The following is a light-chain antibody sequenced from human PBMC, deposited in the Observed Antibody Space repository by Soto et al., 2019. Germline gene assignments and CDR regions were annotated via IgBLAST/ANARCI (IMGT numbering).Light chain of an antibody. CDR2: DAY. Sequence: IVLTQSPGILSLSPGEKATLSWGASQSFRGLLAWYQQKPGQAPRLLIYDAYNRATGIPPRFSGSGSGTDLTLTISSLEPEDSAVYYCQQRHRWPITFGQGTRLETK. V-gene: IGKV3-11*01. CDR1: QSFRGL. J-gene: IGKJ5*01. CDR3: QQRHRWPIT.